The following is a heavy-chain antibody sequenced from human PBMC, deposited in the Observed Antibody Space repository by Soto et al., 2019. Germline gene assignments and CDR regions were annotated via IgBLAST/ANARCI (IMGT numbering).Heavy chain of an antibody. CDR1: GGSISSYY. Sequence: SETLSLTCTVSGGSISSYYCSWIRQPPGKGLEWIGYIYYSGSTNYNPSLKSRVTISVDTSKNHFSLKLSSVTAADTAVYYCARVSGSYYYGMDVWGQGTTVTVSS. CDR3: ARVSGSYYYGMDV. J-gene: IGHJ6*02. D-gene: IGHD1-26*01. V-gene: IGHV4-59*08. CDR2: IYYSGST.